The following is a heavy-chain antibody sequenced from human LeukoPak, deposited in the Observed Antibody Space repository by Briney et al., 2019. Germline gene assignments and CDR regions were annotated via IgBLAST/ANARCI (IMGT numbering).Heavy chain of an antibody. CDR3: ARGIASRANYYYYMDV. CDR2: MNPNSGNT. J-gene: IGHJ6*03. CDR1: GYTFTSYD. Sequence: ASVKVSCKASGYTFTSYDINWVRQATGQGLEWMGWMNPNSGNTGHAQKFQGRVTMTRNTSISTAYMELSSLRSEDTAVYYCARGIASRANYYYYMDVWGKGTTVTVSS. V-gene: IGHV1-8*01. D-gene: IGHD6-13*01.